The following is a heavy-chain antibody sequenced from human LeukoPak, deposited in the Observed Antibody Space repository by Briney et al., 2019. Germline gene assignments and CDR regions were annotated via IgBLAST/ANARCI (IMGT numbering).Heavy chain of an antibody. CDR3: AREKDGYNCAFDI. CDR1: GYTFTGYY. Sequence: GASVKVSCKASGYTFTGYYMHWVRQAPGQGLEWMGGIIPIFGTANYAQKFQGRVTITADESTSTAYMELSSLRSEDTAVYYCAREKDGYNCAFDIWGQGTMVTVSS. V-gene: IGHV1-69*13. CDR2: IIPIFGTA. J-gene: IGHJ3*02. D-gene: IGHD5-24*01.